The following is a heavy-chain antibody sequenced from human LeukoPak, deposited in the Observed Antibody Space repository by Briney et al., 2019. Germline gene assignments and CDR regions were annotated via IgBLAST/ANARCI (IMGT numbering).Heavy chain of an antibody. Sequence: SETLALICTVSGGSISTYYWSWIRQPAGKGLEWIGRIYISGRTNYNPSLQSRVTMSVDTSMNQFSLKLRSVTAADTSVYYCAREASDTAMATYYFDYWGQGTLVTVSS. D-gene: IGHD5-18*01. CDR3: AREASDTAMATYYFDY. CDR2: IYISGRT. J-gene: IGHJ4*02. V-gene: IGHV4-4*07. CDR1: GGSISTYY.